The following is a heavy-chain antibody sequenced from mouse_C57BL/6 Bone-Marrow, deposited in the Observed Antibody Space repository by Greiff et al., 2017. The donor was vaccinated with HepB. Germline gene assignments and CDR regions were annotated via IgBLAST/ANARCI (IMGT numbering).Heavy chain of an antibody. J-gene: IGHJ3*01. D-gene: IGHD1-1*02. CDR2: INPNNGGT. V-gene: IGHV1-26*01. Sequence: EVQLQQSGPELVKPGASVKISCKASGYTFTDYYMNWVKQSHGKSLEWIGDINPNNGGTSYNQKFKGKATLTVDKSSSTAYMELRSLTSEDSAVYYCAREGGAGVAYWGQGTLVTVSA. CDR3: AREGGAGVAY. CDR1: GYTFTDYY.